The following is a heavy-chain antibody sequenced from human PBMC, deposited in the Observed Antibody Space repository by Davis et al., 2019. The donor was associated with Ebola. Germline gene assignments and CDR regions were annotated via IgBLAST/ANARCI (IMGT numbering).Heavy chain of an antibody. V-gene: IGHV3-23*01. Sequence: GESLKISCTGSGLTFSNSDMSWVRQAPGKGLEWVSAISGSGGSTYYADSVKGRFTISRDNAKNSLYLQMNSLRAEDTALYYCAKDQYYYGMDVWGQGTTVTVSS. J-gene: IGHJ6*02. CDR1: GLTFSNSD. CDR2: ISGSGGST. CDR3: AKDQYYYGMDV.